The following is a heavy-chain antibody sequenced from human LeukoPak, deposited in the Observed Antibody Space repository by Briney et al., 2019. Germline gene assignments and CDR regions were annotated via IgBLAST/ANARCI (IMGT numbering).Heavy chain of an antibody. CDR2: IKQDGSEK. Sequence: GGSLRLSCAASGFTFSSYWMSWVRQAPGKGLEWVANIKQDGSEKYYVDSVKGRFTISRDNSKNTLYLQMNSLRAEDTAVYYCARDRMAMAAYYFDSWGQGTLVTVSS. D-gene: IGHD6-19*01. J-gene: IGHJ4*02. CDR3: ARDRMAMAAYYFDS. V-gene: IGHV3-7*01. CDR1: GFTFSSYW.